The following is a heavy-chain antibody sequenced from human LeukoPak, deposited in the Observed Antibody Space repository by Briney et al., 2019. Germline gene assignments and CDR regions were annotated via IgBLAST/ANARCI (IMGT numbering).Heavy chain of an antibody. D-gene: IGHD3-22*01. V-gene: IGHV1-69*05. CDR3: ARVHPGQVGDSSGYYPRWYYYMDV. CDR1: GGTFSSYA. CDR2: IIPIFCTA. J-gene: IGHJ6*03. Sequence: SVKVSCKASGGTFSSYAISWVRQAPGQGLEWMGGIIPIFCTANYAQKFQGRVTITTDESTSTAYMELSSLRSEDTAVYYCARVHPGQVGDSSGYYPRWYYYMDVWGKGTTVTVSS.